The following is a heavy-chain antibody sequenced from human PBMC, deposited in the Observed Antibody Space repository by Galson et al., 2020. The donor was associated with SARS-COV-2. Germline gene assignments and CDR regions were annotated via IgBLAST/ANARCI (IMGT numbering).Heavy chain of an antibody. Sequence: GESLKISCAASGFIFRNFAMHWVRQTPGKGLEWVAIIAYDGNTKYNTDSVKGRFTISRDNSKNILYLELNRLRLDDTAVYYCAREGPDYTSSYFDHWGQGTLVTVSS. CDR3: AREGPDYTSSYFDH. CDR1: GFIFRNFA. CDR2: IAYDGNTK. D-gene: IGHD2-2*02. J-gene: IGHJ4*02. V-gene: IGHV3-30*04.